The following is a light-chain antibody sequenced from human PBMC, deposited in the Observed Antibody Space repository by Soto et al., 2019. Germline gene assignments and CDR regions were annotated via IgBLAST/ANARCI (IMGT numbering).Light chain of an antibody. CDR1: QTLSSSS. CDR3: QQYSTSPPT. V-gene: IGKV3D-20*01. CDR2: GAS. Sequence: IVLTQSPVTQSVSPGERATLSCGASQTLSSSSLAWYQQKPGRAPMLLSYGASSRATGIPDRFSGSGSGKYFTLTISILAPEDFAEYNCQQYSTSPPTFGQGTKVDI. J-gene: IGKJ1*01.